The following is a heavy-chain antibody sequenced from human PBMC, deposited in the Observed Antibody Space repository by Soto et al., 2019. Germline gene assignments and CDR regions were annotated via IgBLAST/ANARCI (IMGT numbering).Heavy chain of an antibody. J-gene: IGHJ6*02. CDR3: ARGTTVVTHYYYYGMDV. Sequence: PGGSMRLSCAASGFSFSSYAMHWVRQAPGKGLEWVAVISYDGSNKYYADSVKGRFTISRDNSKNTLYLQMNSLRAEDTAVYYCARGTTVVTHYYYYGMDVWGQGTTVTVSS. V-gene: IGHV3-30-3*01. D-gene: IGHD4-17*01. CDR1: GFSFSSYA. CDR2: ISYDGSNK.